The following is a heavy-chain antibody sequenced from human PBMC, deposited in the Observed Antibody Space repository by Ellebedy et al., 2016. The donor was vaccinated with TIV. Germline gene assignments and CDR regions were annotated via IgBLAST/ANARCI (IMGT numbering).Heavy chain of an antibody. CDR2: ISWNSGSI. CDR1: GFTFSSYA. D-gene: IGHD2-21*01. Sequence: GGSLRLXXAASGFTFSSYAMSWVRQAPGKGLEWVSGISWNSGSIGYADSVKGRFTISRDNSKNTLYLQMNSLRAEDTAVYYCTTDLFAPLGYWGQGTLVTVSS. V-gene: IGHV3-23*01. CDR3: TTDLFAPLGY. J-gene: IGHJ4*02.